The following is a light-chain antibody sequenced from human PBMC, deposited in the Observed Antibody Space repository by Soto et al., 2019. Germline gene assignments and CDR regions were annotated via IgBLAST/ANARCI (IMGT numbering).Light chain of an antibody. CDR2: AAS. V-gene: IGKV1-17*01. J-gene: IGKJ4*01. Sequence: IQMTHSPSYLSASVCDRFTITWRASQGIRNDLGWYQQKPGKAPKRLIYAASRLQGGVPSRFSGSGSGTDFTFTISSLQPEDIATYYCQQYDNLPLTFGGGTKVDIK. CDR3: QQYDNLPLT. CDR1: QGIRND.